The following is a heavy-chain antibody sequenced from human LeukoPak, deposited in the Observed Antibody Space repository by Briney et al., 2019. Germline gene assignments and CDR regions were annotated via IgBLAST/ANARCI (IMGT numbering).Heavy chain of an antibody. V-gene: IGHV3-30*02. Sequence: GGSLRLSCAASGFTFSNYGMHWVRQAPGKGLEWVAFIRNDGSNKYYADSVKGRFTISRDNSKNTLYLQMNSLRLEDTAVYYCAKDAETTTIGNWFDPWGQGALVTVSS. D-gene: IGHD5-24*01. J-gene: IGHJ5*02. CDR2: IRNDGSNK. CDR1: GFTFSNYG. CDR3: AKDAETTTIGNWFDP.